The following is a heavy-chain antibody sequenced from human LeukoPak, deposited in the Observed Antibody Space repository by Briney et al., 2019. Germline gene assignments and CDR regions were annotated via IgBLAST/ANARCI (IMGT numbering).Heavy chain of an antibody. Sequence: ASVKVSCKASGYTFTSYGISWVRQAPGQGLEWMGWISAYNGNTNYAQKFQGRVTMTRDTSISTAYMELSRLRSDDTAVYYCARATYYYDSSGYYDKKWGDFDYWGQGTLVTVSS. CDR3: ARATYYYDSSGYYDKKWGDFDY. CDR1: GYTFTSYG. J-gene: IGHJ4*02. D-gene: IGHD3-22*01. CDR2: ISAYNGNT. V-gene: IGHV1-18*01.